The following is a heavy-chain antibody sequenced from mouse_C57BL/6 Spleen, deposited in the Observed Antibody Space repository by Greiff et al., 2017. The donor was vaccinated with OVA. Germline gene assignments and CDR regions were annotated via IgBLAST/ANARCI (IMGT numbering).Heavy chain of an antibody. CDR2: IHPNSGST. V-gene: IGHV1-64*01. CDR1: GYTFTSYW. Sequence: QVQLKQPGAELVKPGASVKLSCKASGYTFTSYWMHWVKQRPGQGLEWIGMIHPNSGSTNYNEKFKSKATLTVDKSSSTAYMQLSSLTSEDSAVYYCVITTVVPNWYFDVWGTGTTVTVSS. D-gene: IGHD1-1*01. CDR3: VITTVVPNWYFDV. J-gene: IGHJ1*03.